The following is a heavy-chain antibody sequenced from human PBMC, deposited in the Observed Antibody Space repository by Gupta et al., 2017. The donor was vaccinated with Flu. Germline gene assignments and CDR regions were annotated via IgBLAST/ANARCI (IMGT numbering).Heavy chain of an antibody. CDR2: INTNTGNP. Sequence: GPEWMGWINTNTGNPTYAQGFTGRFVFSLDASVSTAYLQISSLKAEDTAVYYCARDRLDCSTTSCYENWFDPWGQGTLVTVSS. CDR3: ARDRLDCSTTSCYENWFDP. V-gene: IGHV7-4-1*02. J-gene: IGHJ5*02. D-gene: IGHD2-2*01.